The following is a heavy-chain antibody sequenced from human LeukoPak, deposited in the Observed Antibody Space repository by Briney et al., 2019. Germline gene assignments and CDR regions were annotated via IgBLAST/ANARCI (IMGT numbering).Heavy chain of an antibody. D-gene: IGHD3-10*01. V-gene: IGHV3-30*18. Sequence: PGGSLRLSCAGSGFTFSSYAMHWVRQAPGKGLEWVAVISYDGSNTYYADSVKGRFTISRDNSNNTLYLQMSSLRAEDTAVYYCAKGDGSGSYRWAYFDYWGQGTLVTVSS. J-gene: IGHJ4*02. CDR3: AKGDGSGSYRWAYFDY. CDR1: GFTFSSYA. CDR2: ISYDGSNT.